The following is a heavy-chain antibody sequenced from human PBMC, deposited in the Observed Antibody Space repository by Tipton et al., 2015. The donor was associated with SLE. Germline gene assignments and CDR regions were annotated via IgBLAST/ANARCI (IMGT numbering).Heavy chain of an antibody. Sequence: SLRLSCAASGFTFSNAWMSWVRQAPGKGLEWVGRIKSKTDGGTTDYAAPVKGRFTISRDDSKNTLYLQMNSLKTEDTAVYYCTTEGRGFLEWLKYWGQGTLVTVSS. V-gene: IGHV3-15*01. J-gene: IGHJ4*02. D-gene: IGHD3-3*01. CDR3: TTEGRGFLEWLKY. CDR2: IKSKTDGGTT. CDR1: GFTFSNAW.